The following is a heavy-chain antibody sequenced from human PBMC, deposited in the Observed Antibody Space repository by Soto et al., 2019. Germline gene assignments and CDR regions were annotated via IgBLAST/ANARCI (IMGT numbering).Heavy chain of an antibody. CDR1: GVVLGAYS. CDR2: ISSTSDTI. V-gene: IGHV3-48*02. CDR3: FLYDYGDYRDIHSFPTRRSFDL. J-gene: IGHJ2*01. D-gene: IGHD4-17*01. Sequence: HPGGSLRLSCAASGVVLGAYSMDCVGLAPGKGLEWISYISSTSDTIYYADSVKGRFTISRDNAINSLYLQMSSLRDEDSAVYYFFLYDYGDYRDIHSFPTRRSFDL.